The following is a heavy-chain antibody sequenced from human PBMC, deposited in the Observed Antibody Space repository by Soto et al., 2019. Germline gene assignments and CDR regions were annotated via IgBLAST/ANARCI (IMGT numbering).Heavy chain of an antibody. Sequence: SETLSLTCTVSGGSISSYYWSWIRQPPGKGLEWIGYIYYSGSTNYNPSLKSRVTISVDTSKNQFSLKLSPVTAADTAVYYCARNMVRGVTRYSFDIWGQGTMVTVSS. D-gene: IGHD3-10*01. V-gene: IGHV4-59*01. CDR1: GGSISSYY. CDR2: IYYSGST. J-gene: IGHJ3*02. CDR3: ARNMVRGVTRYSFDI.